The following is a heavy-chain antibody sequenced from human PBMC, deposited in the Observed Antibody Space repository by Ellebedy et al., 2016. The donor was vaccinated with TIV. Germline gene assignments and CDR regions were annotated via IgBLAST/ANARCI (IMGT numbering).Heavy chain of an antibody. CDR2: ISGSGGST. CDR3: AKVPVEVVGYNWFDP. J-gene: IGHJ5*02. CDR1: GFTFSSYA. V-gene: IGHV3-23*01. D-gene: IGHD3-22*01. Sequence: GGSLRLXCAASGFTFSSYAMSWVRQAPGKGLEWVSAISGSGGSTYYADSVKGRFTISRDNSKNTLYLQMNSLRAEDTAVYYCAKVPVEVVGYNWFDPWGQGTLVTVSS.